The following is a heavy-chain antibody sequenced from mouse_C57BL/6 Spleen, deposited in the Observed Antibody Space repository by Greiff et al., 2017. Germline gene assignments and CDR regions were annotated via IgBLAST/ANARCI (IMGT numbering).Heavy chain of an antibody. CDR2: IDPSDSYT. V-gene: IGHV1-50*01. D-gene: IGHD3-2*02. J-gene: IGHJ3*01. Sequence: QVQLLQPGAELVKPGASVKLSCKASGYTFTSYWMQWVKQRPGQGLEWIGEIDPSDSYTNYNQKFKGKATLTVDTSSSTAYMQLSSLTSEDSAVYYCARSGSSGYGAYWGQGTLVTVSA. CDR3: ARSGSSGYGAY. CDR1: GYTFTSYW.